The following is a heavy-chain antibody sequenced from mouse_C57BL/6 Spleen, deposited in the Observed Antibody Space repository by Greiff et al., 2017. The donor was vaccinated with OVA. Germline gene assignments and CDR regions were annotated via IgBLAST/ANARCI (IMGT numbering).Heavy chain of an antibody. CDR1: GYSITSGYY. D-gene: IGHD1-1*01. Sequence: EVQLLESGPGLVKPSQSLSLTCSVPGYSITSGYYWNWIRQFPGNKLEWMGYISYDGSNNYNPSLKNRISITRDTSKNQFFLKLNSVTTEDTATYYCARDPYYYGSSAHFDYWGQGTTLTVSS. CDR2: ISYDGSN. CDR3: ARDPYYYGSSAHFDY. V-gene: IGHV3-6*01. J-gene: IGHJ2*01.